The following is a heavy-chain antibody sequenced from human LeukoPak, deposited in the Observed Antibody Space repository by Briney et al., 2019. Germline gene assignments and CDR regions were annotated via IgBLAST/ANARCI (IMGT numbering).Heavy chain of an antibody. CDR1: GFTFSSYA. CDR2: INHSGST. V-gene: IGHV4-34*01. CDR3: ARAPRGYFDL. Sequence: GSLRLSCAASGFTFSSYAMSWVRQAPGKGLEWIGEINHSGSTNYNPSLKSRVTISVDTSKNQFSLKLSSVTAADTAVYYCARAPRGYFDLWGRGTLVTVSS. J-gene: IGHJ2*01.